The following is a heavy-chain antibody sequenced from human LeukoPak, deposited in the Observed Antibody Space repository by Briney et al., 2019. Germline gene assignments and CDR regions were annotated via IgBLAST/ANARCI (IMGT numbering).Heavy chain of an antibody. CDR1: GYTFTGYY. J-gene: IGHJ5*02. Sequence: SVKVSCKASGYTFTGYYMHWVRQAPGQGLEWMGGIIPIFGTANYAQKFQGRVTITADESTSTAYMELSSLRSEDTAVYYCARSPGYSITNWFDPWGQGTLVTVSS. CDR2: IIPIFGTA. D-gene: IGHD6-13*01. CDR3: ARSPGYSITNWFDP. V-gene: IGHV1-69*13.